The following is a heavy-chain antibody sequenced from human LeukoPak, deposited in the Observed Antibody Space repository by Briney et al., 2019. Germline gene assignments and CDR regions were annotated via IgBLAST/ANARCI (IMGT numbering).Heavy chain of an antibody. J-gene: IGHJ4*02. CDR1: GGSISSGGYY. D-gene: IGHD6-13*01. CDR3: ARGGYDYGDK. V-gene: IGHV4-31*03. CDR2: IYYSGST. Sequence: SETLSLTCTVSGGSISSGGYYWSWIRQHPGKGLEWIGYIYYSGSTYYNPSLKSRVTISVDTSKNQFSLKLSSVTAADTAVYYCARGGYDYGDKWGQGTLVTVSS.